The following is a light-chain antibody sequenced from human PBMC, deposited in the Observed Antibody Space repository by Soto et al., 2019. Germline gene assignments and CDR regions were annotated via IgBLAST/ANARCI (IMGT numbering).Light chain of an antibody. CDR3: MQSIEVPRT. CDR2: EVS. J-gene: IGKJ3*01. V-gene: IGKV2D-29*01. Sequence: DFVITQSPLSLSFTPGQPASISCNSGQRLLNTDGKTYLHWYLQKLGQPPQLRIYEVSNRCSGVPDWCSGSGSGTDFTLKISRVEAEDVGVYYCMQSIEVPRTFGPGTRVDMK. CDR1: QRLLNTDGKTY.